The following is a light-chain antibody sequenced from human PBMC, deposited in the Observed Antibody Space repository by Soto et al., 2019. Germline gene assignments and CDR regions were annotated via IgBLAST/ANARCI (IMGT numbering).Light chain of an antibody. Sequence: EIVMTQFPATLSVSPGERATLSCRASQSVSSNLVWYQQKPGQAPRLLIYGASTRATGIPARFSGSGSGTEFTLTISSLQSEDFAVYYCQQHSHWPPWTFGQGTRVEIQ. J-gene: IGKJ1*01. CDR2: GAS. CDR3: QQHSHWPPWT. CDR1: QSVSSN. V-gene: IGKV3-15*01.